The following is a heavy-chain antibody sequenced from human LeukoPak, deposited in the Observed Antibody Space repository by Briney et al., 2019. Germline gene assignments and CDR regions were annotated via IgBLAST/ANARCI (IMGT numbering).Heavy chain of an antibody. D-gene: IGHD2-8*01. J-gene: IGHJ4*02. Sequence: GGSLRLSCAASGFTFSSYGMHWVRQAPGKGLEWVAVISYDGSNKYYADSVKGRFTISRDNSKNTLYLQVNSLRAEDTAVYYCAKDWGRGMLGIDYWGQGTLVTVSS. CDR2: ISYDGSNK. CDR3: AKDWGRGMLGIDY. V-gene: IGHV3-30*18. CDR1: GFTFSSYG.